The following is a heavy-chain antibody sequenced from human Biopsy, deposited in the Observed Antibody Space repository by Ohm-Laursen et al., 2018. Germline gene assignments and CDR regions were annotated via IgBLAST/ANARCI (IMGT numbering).Heavy chain of an antibody. Sequence: SDTLSLTRTVSGDSVTKYYWSWIRQPPGKGLEWIGHIYYSVMTNYNPSLQSRVSISVDTSRNLVSLTLSSVTAADTAVYYCARDSGILNYGNFKYYHYYGMDVWGQGTKVTVSS. CDR2: IYYSVMT. CDR3: ARDSGILNYGNFKYYHYYGMDV. CDR1: GDSVTKYY. J-gene: IGHJ6*02. V-gene: IGHV4-59*02. D-gene: IGHD4-11*01.